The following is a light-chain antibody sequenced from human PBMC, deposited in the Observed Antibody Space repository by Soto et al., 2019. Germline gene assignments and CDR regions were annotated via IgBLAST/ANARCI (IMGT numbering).Light chain of an antibody. CDR2: KAS. Sequence: DIQMTQSPSTLSASVGDRVTITCRASQSISHWLAWYQQKPGKAPKVLIYKASTLQTGVPSRFSGSGFGTEFTLTISSLQPDDFATYYCQLYNTYSPTFGQGTKVDIK. V-gene: IGKV1-5*03. CDR3: QLYNTYSPT. CDR1: QSISHW. J-gene: IGKJ2*01.